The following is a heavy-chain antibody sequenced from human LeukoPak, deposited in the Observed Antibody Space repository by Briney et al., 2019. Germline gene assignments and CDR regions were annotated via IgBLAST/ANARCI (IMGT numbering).Heavy chain of an antibody. CDR3: ARSRDNIAVAVTNYYYGMDV. Sequence: GRSLRLSCAASGFTFSSYGMHWVRQAPGKGLEWVAVIWYDGSNKYYADSVKGRFTISRDNSKNTLYLQMNSLRAEDTAVYYCARSRDNIAVAVTNYYYGMDVWGQGTTVTVSS. V-gene: IGHV3-33*01. J-gene: IGHJ6*02. CDR2: IWYDGSNK. D-gene: IGHD6-19*01. CDR1: GFTFSSYG.